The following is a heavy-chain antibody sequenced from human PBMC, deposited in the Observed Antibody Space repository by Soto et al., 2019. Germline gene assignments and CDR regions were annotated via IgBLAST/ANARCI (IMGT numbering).Heavy chain of an antibody. CDR3: ARGPSSLLRFLEWFYPEWYYYMDV. V-gene: IGHV1-8*01. CDR2: MNPNSGNT. Sequence: ASVKVSWKASGYTFTSYDINWVRQATGQGLEWMGWMNPNSGNTGYAQKFQGRVTMTRNTSISTAYMELSSLRSEDTAVYYCARGPSSLLRFLEWFYPEWYYYMDVWGKGTTVIVSS. J-gene: IGHJ6*03. D-gene: IGHD3-3*01. CDR1: GYTFTSYD.